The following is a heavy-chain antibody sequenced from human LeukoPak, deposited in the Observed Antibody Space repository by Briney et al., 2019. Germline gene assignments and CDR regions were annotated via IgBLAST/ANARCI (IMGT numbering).Heavy chain of an antibody. CDR1: GGTFSSYA. J-gene: IGHJ4*02. Sequence: ASVKVSCKASGGTFSSYAISWVRQAPGQGLEWMGGIIPIFGTANYAQKFQGRVTITADKSTSTAYMELSSLRSEDTAVYYCARVNDILTIDYWGQGTLVTVSS. CDR2: IIPIFGTA. CDR3: ARVNDILTIDY. V-gene: IGHV1-69*06. D-gene: IGHD3-9*01.